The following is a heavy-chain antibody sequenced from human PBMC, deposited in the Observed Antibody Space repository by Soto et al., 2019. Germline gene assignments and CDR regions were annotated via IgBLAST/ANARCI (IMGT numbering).Heavy chain of an antibody. J-gene: IGHJ4*02. Sequence: PGGSLRLSCAASGFTFGSYAMHWVRQAPGKGLEWVAVISYDGSNKYYADPVKGRFTISRDNSKNTLYLQMNSLRAEDTAVYYCARDPDGYTCFDYWGQGTLVTVSS. V-gene: IGHV3-30-3*01. CDR1: GFTFGSYA. CDR2: ISYDGSNK. D-gene: IGHD5-12*01. CDR3: ARDPDGYTCFDY.